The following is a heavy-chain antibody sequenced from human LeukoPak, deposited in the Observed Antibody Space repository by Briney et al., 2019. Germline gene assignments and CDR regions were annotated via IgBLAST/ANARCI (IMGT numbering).Heavy chain of an antibody. CDR2: IKQDGSEK. CDR1: GFTFSNYW. V-gene: IGHV3-7*01. Sequence: GGSLRLSCAASGFTFSNYWMSWVCQAPGKGLEWVASIKQDGSEKYYVDSVKGRFTISRDNAKNSLYLQMNSLRAEDTAVCYCARQIGWRDAFDIWGQGTMVTVSS. J-gene: IGHJ3*02. D-gene: IGHD6-19*01. CDR3: ARQIGWRDAFDI.